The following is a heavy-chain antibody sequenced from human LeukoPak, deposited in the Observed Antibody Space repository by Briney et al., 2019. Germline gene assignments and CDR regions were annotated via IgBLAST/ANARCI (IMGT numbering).Heavy chain of an antibody. CDR2: IYYSGST. Sequence: PSQTLSLTCTVSGGSISSGGYYWSWLRQHPGQGLEWIGYIYYSGSTYYNPSLKSRVTISVDTSKNQFSLKLSSVTAADTAVYYCARGREYQLPYDAFDIWGQGTMVTVSS. CDR3: ARGREYQLPYDAFDI. CDR1: GGSISSGGYY. D-gene: IGHD2-2*01. V-gene: IGHV4-31*03. J-gene: IGHJ3*02.